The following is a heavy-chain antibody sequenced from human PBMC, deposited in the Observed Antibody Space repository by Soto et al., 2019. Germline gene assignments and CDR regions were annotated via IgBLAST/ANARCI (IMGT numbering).Heavy chain of an antibody. D-gene: IGHD3-10*01. CDR3: ARLVADSSWYYYGLDV. V-gene: IGHV2-26*03. CDR1: GFSLTTGRMG. Sequence: QVTLKESGPVLVKATETLTLTCSISGFSLTTGRMGVSWIRQPPGKALEWLAHIFSNNERSYTTSLQHRLSIPADNSKRPVVLTMTDVGPVDAATYFCARLVADSSWYYYGLDVWGQGASVTVS. J-gene: IGHJ6*02. CDR2: IFSNNER.